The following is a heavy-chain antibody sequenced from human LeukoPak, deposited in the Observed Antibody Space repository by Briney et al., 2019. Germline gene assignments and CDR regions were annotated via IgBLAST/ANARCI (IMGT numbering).Heavy chain of an antibody. J-gene: IGHJ3*02. D-gene: IGHD6-19*01. V-gene: IGHV3-48*04. CDR1: GFTFSSYG. Sequence: GGSLRLSCAASGFTFSSYGMHWVRQAPGKGLEWVSYISSSGSTIYYADSVKGRFTISRDNAKNSLYLQMNSLRAEDTAVYYCARVRAAGKPFDIWGQGTMVTVSS. CDR2: ISSSGSTI. CDR3: ARVRAAGKPFDI.